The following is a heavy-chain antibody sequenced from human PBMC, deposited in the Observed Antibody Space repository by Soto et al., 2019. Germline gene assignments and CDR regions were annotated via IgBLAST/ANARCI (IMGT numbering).Heavy chain of an antibody. D-gene: IGHD2-8*01. Sequence: EVQLVESGGGLVQPGGSLRLSCAASGFTVSSNYMGWVRQAPGKGLEWVSVIYSGGSTYYADSVKGRFTISRDNSKNTLYLQMNSLRAEDTAVYYCARMYSRIGLNGYFDLWGRGTLVTVSS. J-gene: IGHJ2*01. CDR1: GFTVSSNY. CDR3: ARMYSRIGLNGYFDL. CDR2: IYSGGST. V-gene: IGHV3-66*01.